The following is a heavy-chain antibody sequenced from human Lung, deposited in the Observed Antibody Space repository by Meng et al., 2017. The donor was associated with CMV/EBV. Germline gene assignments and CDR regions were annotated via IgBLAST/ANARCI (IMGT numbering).Heavy chain of an antibody. Sequence: ASXXVSCKASGYTFTSYYMHWVRQDPGQGLEWMGIINPSGGSTSYAQKFQGRVTMTRDTSTSTVYMELSSLRSEDTAVYYCAREGGSSWDYWGQGTLVTVSS. CDR2: INPSGGST. J-gene: IGHJ4*02. CDR3: AREGGSSWDY. D-gene: IGHD6-13*01. CDR1: GYTFTSYY. V-gene: IGHV1-46*01.